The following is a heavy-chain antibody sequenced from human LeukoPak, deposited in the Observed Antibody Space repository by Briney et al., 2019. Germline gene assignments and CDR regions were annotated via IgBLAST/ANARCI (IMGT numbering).Heavy chain of an antibody. V-gene: IGHV3-30*02. CDR3: AKDRRPLAGTYYFDY. J-gene: IGHJ4*02. Sequence: PGGSLRLSCAASGFTFSSYGMHWVRQAPGKGLEWVAFIRYDGSNKYYADSVKGRFTISRDNSKNTLYLQMNSLRAEDTAVYYCAKDRRPLAGTYYFDYWGQGTLVTVSS. CDR1: GFTFSSYG. CDR2: IRYDGSNK. D-gene: IGHD6-6*01.